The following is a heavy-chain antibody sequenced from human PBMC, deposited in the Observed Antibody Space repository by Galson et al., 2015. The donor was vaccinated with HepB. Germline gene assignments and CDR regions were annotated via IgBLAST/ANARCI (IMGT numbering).Heavy chain of an antibody. J-gene: IGHJ4*02. D-gene: IGHD3-22*01. CDR1: GYTFTSYA. Sequence: SVKVSCKASGYTFTSYAMNWVRQAPGQGLEWMGWINTNTGNPTYAQGFTGRFVFSLDTSVSTAYLQISSLKAEDTAVYYCARIPPAGPYDSSGPLDYWGQGTLVTVSS. CDR3: ARIPPAGPYDSSGPLDY. CDR2: INTNTGNP. V-gene: IGHV7-4-1*02.